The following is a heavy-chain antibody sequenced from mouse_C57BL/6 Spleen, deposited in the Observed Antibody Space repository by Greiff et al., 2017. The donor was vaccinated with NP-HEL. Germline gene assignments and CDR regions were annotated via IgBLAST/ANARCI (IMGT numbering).Heavy chain of an antibody. Sequence: VQLQQSGPELVKPGASVKISCKASGYTFTDYYMNWVKQSHGKSLEWIGDINPNNGGTSYNQKFKGKATLTVDKSSSTAYMELRSLTSEDSAVYYCAYGNYEAWFADWGQGTLVTVSA. J-gene: IGHJ3*01. D-gene: IGHD2-1*01. CDR2: INPNNGGT. CDR3: AYGNYEAWFAD. V-gene: IGHV1-26*01. CDR1: GYTFTDYY.